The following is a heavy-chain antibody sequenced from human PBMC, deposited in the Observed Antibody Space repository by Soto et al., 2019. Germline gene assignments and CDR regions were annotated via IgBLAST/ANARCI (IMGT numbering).Heavy chain of an antibody. V-gene: IGHV3-53*02. J-gene: IGHJ2*01. CDR3: ARDRYCSGGSCYGSHDWYFDL. Sequence: EVQLVETGGGLIQPGGSLRLSCAASGFTVSSNYMSWVRQAPGKGLEWVSVIYSGGSTYYADSVKDRFTISRDNSKNTLYLQMNSLRAEDTAVYYCARDRYCSGGSCYGSHDWYFDLWGRGTLVTVSS. D-gene: IGHD2-15*01. CDR1: GFTVSSNY. CDR2: IYSGGST.